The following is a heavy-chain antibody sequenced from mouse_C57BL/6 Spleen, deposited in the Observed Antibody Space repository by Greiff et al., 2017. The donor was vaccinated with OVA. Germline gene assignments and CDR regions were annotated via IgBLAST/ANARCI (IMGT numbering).Heavy chain of an antibody. V-gene: IGHV7-3*01. CDR1: GFTFTDYY. CDR3: ARWDYAWYFDV. D-gene: IGHD1-1*01. CDR2: IRNKANGYTT. Sequence: EVMLVESGGGLVQPGGSLSLSCAASGFTFTDYYMSWVRQPPGKALEWLGFIRNKANGYTTEYSASVKGRFTISRDNSQSILYLQMNALRAEDSATYYCARWDYAWYFDVWGTGTTVTVSS. J-gene: IGHJ1*03.